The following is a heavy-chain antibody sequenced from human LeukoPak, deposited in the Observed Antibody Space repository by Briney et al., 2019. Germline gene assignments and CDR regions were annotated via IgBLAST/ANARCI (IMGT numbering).Heavy chain of an antibody. CDR2: IYHSGDA. Sequence: SETLSLTCTVSGGSISSGTYYWGWIRQPPGKGLEWIGSIYHSGDAYYNQSLMSRVTISVDTSKNQFSLKVSSATAADTAVYYCARDLRGAYMDCFDYWGQGTLVTVSS. CDR1: GGSISSGTYY. D-gene: IGHD3-16*01. CDR3: ARDLRGAYMDCFDY. J-gene: IGHJ4*02. V-gene: IGHV4-39*07.